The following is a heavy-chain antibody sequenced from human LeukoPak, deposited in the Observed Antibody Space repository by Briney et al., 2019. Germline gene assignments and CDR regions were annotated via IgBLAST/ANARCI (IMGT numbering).Heavy chain of an antibody. CDR2: IYYSGST. J-gene: IGHJ4*02. D-gene: IGHD2-21*02. CDR3: ARGPPYIVVVTAIGFFDY. CDR1: GGSISSYY. Sequence: PSETLSLTCTVSGGSISSYYWSWIRQPPGKGLEWIGYIYYSGSTNYNPSLKSPVTISVDTSKNQFSLKLSSVTAADTAVYYCARGPPYIVVVTAIGFFDYWGQGTLVTVSS. V-gene: IGHV4-59*12.